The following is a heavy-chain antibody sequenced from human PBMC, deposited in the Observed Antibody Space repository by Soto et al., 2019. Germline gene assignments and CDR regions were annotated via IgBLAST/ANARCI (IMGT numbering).Heavy chain of an antibody. CDR1: GFTFSNYI. D-gene: IGHD5-18*01. CDR2: ISYDGSNK. J-gene: IGHJ6*02. CDR3: AGGDTYYVMGV. V-gene: IGHV3-30-3*01. Sequence: QLQLVESGGGVVQPGRSLRLSCAASGFTFSNYILHWVRQAPGKGLEWVAFISYDGSNKDYADSMKGRFTIPRDNSKNTRYLQLSSLRPEDTAVYYGAGGDTYYVMGVWGQGTTVTVSS.